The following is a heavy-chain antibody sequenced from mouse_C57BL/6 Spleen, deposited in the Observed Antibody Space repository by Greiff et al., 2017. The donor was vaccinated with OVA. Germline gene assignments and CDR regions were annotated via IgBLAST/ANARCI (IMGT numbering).Heavy chain of an antibody. J-gene: IGHJ2*01. Sequence: EVQLMESGGGLVKPGGSLKLSCAASGFTFSSYAMSWVRQTPEKRLEWVATISDGGSYTYYPDTVKGRFTISRDNAKNNLYLQMSHLKSEDTAMYYCARDTYWGQGTTLTVDS. V-gene: IGHV5-4*01. CDR3: ARDTY. CDR2: ISDGGSYT. CDR1: GFTFSSYA.